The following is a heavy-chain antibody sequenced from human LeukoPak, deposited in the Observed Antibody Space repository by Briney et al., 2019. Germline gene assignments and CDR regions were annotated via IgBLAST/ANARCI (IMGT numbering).Heavy chain of an antibody. CDR3: ARDIVVVVGARGYNWFDP. Sequence: GGSLRLSCAASGFTFSSYSMNWVRQASGKGLEWVSYISSSSSTIYYADSVKGRFTISRDNAKNSLYLQMNSLRAEDTAVYYCARDIVVVVGARGYNWFDPWGQGTLVTVSS. J-gene: IGHJ5*02. CDR2: ISSSSSTI. D-gene: IGHD2-15*01. CDR1: GFTFSSYS. V-gene: IGHV3-48*04.